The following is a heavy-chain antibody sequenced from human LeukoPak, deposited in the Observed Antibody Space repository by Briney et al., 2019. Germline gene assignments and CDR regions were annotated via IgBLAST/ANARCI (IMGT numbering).Heavy chain of an antibody. CDR3: ASPSTFGVVMRPFDY. D-gene: IGHD3-3*01. V-gene: IGHV1-69*04. Sequence: GPSVKVSCKAPGGTFSSYAISWVRQAPGQGLEWMGRIIPILGIANYAQKFQGRVTITADKSTSTAYMELSSLRSEDTAVYYCASPSTFGVVMRPFDYWGQGTLVTVSS. CDR2: IIPILGIA. CDR1: GGTFSSYA. J-gene: IGHJ4*02.